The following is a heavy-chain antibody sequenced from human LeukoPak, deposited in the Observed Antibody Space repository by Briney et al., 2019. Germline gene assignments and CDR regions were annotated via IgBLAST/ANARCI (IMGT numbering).Heavy chain of an antibody. D-gene: IGHD1-26*01. CDR2: ISYDGSNK. CDR1: GFTFSSYG. V-gene: IGHV3-30*18. Sequence: GRSLRLSCAASGFTFSSYGMHWVRQAPGKGLEWVAVISYDGSNKYYADSVKGRFTISRDNSKNTLYLQMNGLRAEDTAVYYCAKDPGGSYPYFDYWGQGTLVTVSS. CDR3: AKDPGGSYPYFDY. J-gene: IGHJ4*02.